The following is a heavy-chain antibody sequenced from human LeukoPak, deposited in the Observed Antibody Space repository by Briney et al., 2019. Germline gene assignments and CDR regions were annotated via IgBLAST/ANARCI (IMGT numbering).Heavy chain of an antibody. J-gene: IGHJ6*02. V-gene: IGHV4-59*01. CDR2: ISYSGST. Sequence: SETLSLTCTVSGGSISSYYWSWIRQPPGKGLEWIGYISYSGSTNYNPSLKSRVTISEDTSKNQLSLKLSSVTAADTAVYYCARSGSGSGTFYNSAYYYYGLDVWGQGTTVTVSS. D-gene: IGHD3-10*01. CDR1: GGSISSYY. CDR3: ARSGSGSGTFYNSAYYYYGLDV.